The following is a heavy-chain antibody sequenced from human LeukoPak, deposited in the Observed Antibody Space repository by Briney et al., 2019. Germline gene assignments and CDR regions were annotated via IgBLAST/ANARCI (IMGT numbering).Heavy chain of an antibody. CDR3: ARGLRALYWDYYYYMDV. CDR1: GDSISSGDYY. CDR2: ISSSGST. Sequence: SQTLSLTCTVSGDSISSGDYYWSWIRQPAGKGLEWIGRISSSGSTNYNPSLKSRVTISVDTSKNQFSLKLSSVTAADTAVYYCARGLRALYWDYYYYMDVWGKGTTVTVSS. J-gene: IGHJ6*03. D-gene: IGHD2-2*02. V-gene: IGHV4-61*02.